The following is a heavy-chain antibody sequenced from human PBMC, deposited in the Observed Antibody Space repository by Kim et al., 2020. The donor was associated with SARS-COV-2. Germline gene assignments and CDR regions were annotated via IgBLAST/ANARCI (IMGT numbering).Heavy chain of an antibody. CDR1: GGSISSGGYS. D-gene: IGHD4-4*01. V-gene: IGHV4-30-2*01. Sequence: SETLSLTCAVSGGSISSGGYSWSWIRQPPGKGLEWIGYIYHSGSTYYNPSLKSRVTISVDRSKNQFSLKLSSVTAADTAVYYCARVSPTVPTHWYFDLWGRGTLVTVSS. CDR3: ARVSPTVPTHWYFDL. CDR2: IYHSGST. J-gene: IGHJ2*01.